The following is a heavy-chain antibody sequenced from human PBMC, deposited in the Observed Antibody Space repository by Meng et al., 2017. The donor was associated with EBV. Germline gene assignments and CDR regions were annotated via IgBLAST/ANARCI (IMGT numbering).Heavy chain of an antibody. V-gene: IGHV1-69*01. Sequence: QGQLRQSGAWVKKPGSSVTASCRTSGGTFRSDAVSWVRQAPGQGLEWMGGLIPMVGAPHYAQKFQGRVTIIADESTSTHSMELNSLRSEDTAMYYCASESGRGFTPDYWGQGTLVTVSS. CDR3: ASESGRGFTPDY. D-gene: IGHD3-10*01. J-gene: IGHJ4*02. CDR1: GGTFRSDA. CDR2: LIPMVGAP.